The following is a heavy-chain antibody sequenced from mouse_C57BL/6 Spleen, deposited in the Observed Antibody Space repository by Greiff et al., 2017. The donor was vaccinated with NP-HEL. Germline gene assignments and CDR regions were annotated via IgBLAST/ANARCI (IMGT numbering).Heavy chain of an antibody. V-gene: IGHV1-80*01. Sequence: VQLQQSGAELVKPGASVKISCKASGYAFSSYWMNWVKQRPGKGLEWIGQIYPGDGDTNYNGKFKGKATLTADKSSSTAYMQLSSLTSEDSAVYFCARSGDGYSYYAVDYWGQGTSVTVAS. J-gene: IGHJ4*01. CDR2: IYPGDGDT. D-gene: IGHD2-3*01. CDR3: ARSGDGYSYYAVDY. CDR1: GYAFSSYW.